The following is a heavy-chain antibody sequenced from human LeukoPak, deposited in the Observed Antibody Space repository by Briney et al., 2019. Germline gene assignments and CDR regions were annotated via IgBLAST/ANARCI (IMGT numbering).Heavy chain of an antibody. Sequence: PGGSLRLSCAASGFRFNNAWMSWVRQAPGKGLEWVGRIKSKTGGGTRDYAAPVKGRFTISRDDSKNTLYLQMNSLKTEDTAVYYCTTVVQYSGSYWVHYWGQGTLVTVSS. V-gene: IGHV3-15*01. CDR2: IKSKTGGGTR. CDR1: GFRFNNAW. J-gene: IGHJ4*02. D-gene: IGHD1-26*01. CDR3: TTVVQYSGSYWVHY.